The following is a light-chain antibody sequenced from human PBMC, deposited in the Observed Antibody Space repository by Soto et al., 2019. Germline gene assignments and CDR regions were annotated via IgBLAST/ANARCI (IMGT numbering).Light chain of an antibody. J-gene: IGKJ3*01. CDR3: QQYNSHSSFT. V-gene: IGKV1-5*03. Sequence: DIQMTQSPSTLSASVGDTVIITCRASQKINGWLAWYQQKPGKAPNLLIYKASSLQSGVPSRFSGSGSGTEFTLTISSLQPDDFATYYCQQYNSHSSFTFGPGTKVDI. CDR2: KAS. CDR1: QKINGW.